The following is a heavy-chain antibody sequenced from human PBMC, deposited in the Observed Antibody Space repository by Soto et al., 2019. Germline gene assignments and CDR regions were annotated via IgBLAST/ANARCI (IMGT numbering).Heavy chain of an antibody. CDR3: ARDRGDVLLWFGELLSYYYYGMDV. CDR1: GYTFTSYG. J-gene: IGHJ6*02. Sequence: ASVKVSCEASGYTFTSYGISWVLQAPGQGLEWMGWISAYNGNTNYAQKLQGRVTMTTDTSTSTAYMELRSLRSDDTAVYYCARDRGDVLLWFGELLSYYYYGMDVWGQGTTVTVSS. CDR2: ISAYNGNT. D-gene: IGHD3-10*01. V-gene: IGHV1-18*01.